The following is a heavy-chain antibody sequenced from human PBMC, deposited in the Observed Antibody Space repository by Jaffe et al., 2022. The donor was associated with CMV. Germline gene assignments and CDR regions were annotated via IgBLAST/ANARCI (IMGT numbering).Heavy chain of an antibody. J-gene: IGHJ4*02. CDR2: ISGNGDTT. V-gene: IGHV3-23*01. D-gene: IGHD5-18*01. Sequence: EMQLLESGGGLVQPGGSLRLSCAASGFTFSDYAMTWVRQAPGSGLECVSTISGNGDTTYYADSVKGRFTISRDTSKNTLFLEMNSLRAEDTAIYYCAKNVRIQLWLETPLDFWGQGTLVTVSS. CDR3: AKNVRIQLWLETPLDF. CDR1: GFTFSDYA.